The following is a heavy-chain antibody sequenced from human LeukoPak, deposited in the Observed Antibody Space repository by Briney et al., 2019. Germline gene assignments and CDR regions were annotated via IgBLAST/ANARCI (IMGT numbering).Heavy chain of an antibody. CDR3: ARASVTYYYYYYMDV. J-gene: IGHJ6*03. CDR2: VYTSGST. Sequence: SQTLSLTCTVSGGSISSGSYYWSWIRQPAGKGLEWIGRVYTSGSTNYNPSLKSRVTISVDTSKNQFSLNLSSVTAADTAVYYCARASVTYYYYYYMDVWGKGTTVTVSS. V-gene: IGHV4-61*02. D-gene: IGHD4-11*01. CDR1: GGSISSGSYY.